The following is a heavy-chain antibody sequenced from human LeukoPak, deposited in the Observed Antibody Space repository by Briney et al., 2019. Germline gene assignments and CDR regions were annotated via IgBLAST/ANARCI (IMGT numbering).Heavy chain of an antibody. J-gene: IGHJ4*02. CDR3: AHWGSSTPFDY. D-gene: IGHD6-6*01. CDR2: ISGSGGST. CDR1: GFTFRGYD. V-gene: IGHV3-23*01. Sequence: GGSLRLLCAACGFTFRGYDMTWVRQAPGKGLEWVSLISGSGGSTYYADVVKGRFNISRDNSKNALYLRMNSLRAEDTAVYYCAHWGSSTPFDYWGQGTLVTVSS.